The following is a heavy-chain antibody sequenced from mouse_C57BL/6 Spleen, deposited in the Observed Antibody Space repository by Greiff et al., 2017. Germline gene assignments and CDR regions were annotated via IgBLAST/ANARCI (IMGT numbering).Heavy chain of an antibody. CDR2: IDPSDSYT. J-gene: IGHJ4*01. Sequence: VQLQQPGAELVRPGTSVKLSCKASGYTFTSYWMHWVKQRPGQGLEWIGVIDPSDSYTNYNQKFKGKATLTVDTSSSTAYMQLSSLTSEDSAVYYCARPRGYDDAMDYWGQGTSVTVSS. D-gene: IGHD2-2*01. V-gene: IGHV1-59*01. CDR1: GYTFTSYW. CDR3: ARPRGYDDAMDY.